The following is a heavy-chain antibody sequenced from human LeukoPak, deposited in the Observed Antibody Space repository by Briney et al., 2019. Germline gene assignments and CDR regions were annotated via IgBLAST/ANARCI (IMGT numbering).Heavy chain of an antibody. CDR3: AREAVVGGTDDAFDI. D-gene: IGHD1-26*01. J-gene: IGHJ3*02. V-gene: IGHV1-46*01. Sequence: GASVKVSCKASGYTFTSYYMHWVRQAPGQGLEWMGIINPSGGSTSYAQKFQGRVTMTRDTSTSTVYMELSSLRSEDTAVYYCAREAVVGGTDDAFDIWGQGTMVSVSP. CDR2: INPSGGST. CDR1: GYTFTSYY.